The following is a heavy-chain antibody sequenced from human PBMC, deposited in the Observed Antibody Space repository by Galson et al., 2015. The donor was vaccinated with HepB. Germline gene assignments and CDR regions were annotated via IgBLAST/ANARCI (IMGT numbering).Heavy chain of an antibody. D-gene: IGHD3-3*01. Sequence: SVKVSCKASGYTFTGYYMHWVRQAPGQGLEWMGWINPNSGGTNYAQKFQGRVTMTRDTSISTAYMELSRLRSDDTAVYYCAREPIWSGYYIGLIDYWGQGTLVTVSS. V-gene: IGHV1-2*02. CDR1: GYTFTGYY. CDR3: AREPIWSGYYIGLIDY. CDR2: INPNSGGT. J-gene: IGHJ4*02.